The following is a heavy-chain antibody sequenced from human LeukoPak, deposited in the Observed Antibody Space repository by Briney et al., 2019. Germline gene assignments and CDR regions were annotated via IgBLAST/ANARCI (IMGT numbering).Heavy chain of an antibody. Sequence: GGSLRLSCAASGFTFSSYAMHWVRQAPGKGLEWVAVISYDGSNKYYADSVKGRFTISRDNSKNTLYLQMNSLRAEDTAVYYCAKDMSGYRFAYYYYYYYMDVWGKGTTVTVSS. CDR3: AKDMSGYRFAYYYYYYYMDV. V-gene: IGHV3-30*04. CDR1: GFTFSSYA. CDR2: ISYDGSNK. D-gene: IGHD5-18*01. J-gene: IGHJ6*03.